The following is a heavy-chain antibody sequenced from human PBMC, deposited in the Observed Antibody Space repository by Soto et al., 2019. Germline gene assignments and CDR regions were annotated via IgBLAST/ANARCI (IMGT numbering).Heavy chain of an antibody. CDR1: GFTFSSYW. Sequence: GGSLRLSCVASGFTFSSYWMSWVRQAPGEGLEWVANTKQDGSEKFYADSVKGRFTISRDNVKKSLFLQLDSLRAEDTAVYYCARDPPTEPFYYDYYGMDVWGQGTTVTVSS. D-gene: IGHD4-4*01. J-gene: IGHJ6*02. CDR3: ARDPPTEPFYYDYYGMDV. CDR2: TKQDGSEK. V-gene: IGHV3-7*01.